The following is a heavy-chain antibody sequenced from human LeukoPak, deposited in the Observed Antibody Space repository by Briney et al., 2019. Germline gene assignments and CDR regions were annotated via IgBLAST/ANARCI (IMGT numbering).Heavy chain of an antibody. CDR1: GFTFSGYD. Sequence: GGSLRLSCAASGFTFSGYDMNWVRQAPGKVLEWVSFITRSSGTIYYADSVKGRFTVSRDNAESSLYLQINSLREEDTAVYSCVRDKLGGAFDVWGHGTMVTVSS. CDR3: VRDKLGGAFDV. D-gene: IGHD1-7*01. CDR2: ITRSSGTI. J-gene: IGHJ3*01. V-gene: IGHV3-48*02.